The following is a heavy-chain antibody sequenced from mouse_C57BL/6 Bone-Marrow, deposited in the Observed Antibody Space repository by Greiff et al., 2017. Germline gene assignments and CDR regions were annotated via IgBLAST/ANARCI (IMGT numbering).Heavy chain of an antibody. CDR2: IYPSDSET. Sequence: QLQQPGAELVRPGSSVKLSCKASGYTFTSYWMDWVKQRPGQGLEWIGNIYPSDSETHYNQKFKDKATLTVDKSSSTAYMQLSSLTSEDSAVYYCARYKGLRPYYFDSWGQGTTLTVSS. J-gene: IGHJ2*01. D-gene: IGHD2-2*01. CDR3: ARYKGLRPYYFDS. CDR1: GYTFTSYW. V-gene: IGHV1-61*01.